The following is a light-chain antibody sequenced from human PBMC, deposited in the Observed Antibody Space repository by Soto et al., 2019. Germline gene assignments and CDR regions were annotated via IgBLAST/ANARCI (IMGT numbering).Light chain of an antibody. CDR3: QQSYRTPRT. J-gene: IGKJ1*01. Sequence: DIQMTQSPSSLSASVGDRVTITCRASQSISSYLNWYQQKPGKAPKLLIYAASTLQSGVPSGFSGSGSGTDFTLTISSLQPEDFATYYCQQSYRTPRTFGQGPKVEIK. CDR2: AAS. CDR1: QSISSY. V-gene: IGKV1-39*01.